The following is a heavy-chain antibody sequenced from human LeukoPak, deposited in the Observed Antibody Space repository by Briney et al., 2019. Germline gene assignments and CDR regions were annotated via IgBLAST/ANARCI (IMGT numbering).Heavy chain of an antibody. V-gene: IGHV3-11*05. CDR2: VTSGSGST. CDR1: GFSVSDYS. J-gene: IGHJ4*02. CDR3: TRERRGSYYAFES. D-gene: IGHD1-26*01. Sequence: GGSLRLSCAASGFSVSDYSISCLRQSPGKGLEWISYVTSGSGSTNYADSVKGRFTISRDNAKNSVALQLDGLRADDTAVYFCTRERRGSYYAFESWGQGTLVTVSS.